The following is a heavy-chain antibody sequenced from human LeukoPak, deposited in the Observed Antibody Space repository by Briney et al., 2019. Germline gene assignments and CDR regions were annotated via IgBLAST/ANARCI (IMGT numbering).Heavy chain of an antibody. CDR2: INPNSGGT. D-gene: IGHD6-13*01. V-gene: IGHV1-2*02. J-gene: IGHJ4*02. Sequence: ASVKVSCKASGYTFTSYGISWVRQAPGQGLEWMGWINPNSGGTNYAQKFQGRVTMTRDTSISTAYMELSRLRSDDTAVYYCARVRGSSWSTYYFDYWGQGTLVTVSS. CDR1: GYTFTSYG. CDR3: ARVRGSSWSTYYFDY.